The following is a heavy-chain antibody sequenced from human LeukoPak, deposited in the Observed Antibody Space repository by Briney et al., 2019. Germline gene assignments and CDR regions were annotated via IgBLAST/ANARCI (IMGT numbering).Heavy chain of an antibody. J-gene: IGHJ3*02. CDR1: GYTFTSYY. CDR3: ARDRNSGSSLDI. D-gene: IGHD6-6*01. CDR2: INPSGGST. V-gene: IGHV1-2*02. Sequence: ASVKVSCKASGYTFTSYYMHWVRQAPGQGLEWMGIINPSGGSTNYAQNFQGRVTMTRDTPISTAYMELSSLKSDDTAVYYCARDRNSGSSLDIWGQGTMLTVSS.